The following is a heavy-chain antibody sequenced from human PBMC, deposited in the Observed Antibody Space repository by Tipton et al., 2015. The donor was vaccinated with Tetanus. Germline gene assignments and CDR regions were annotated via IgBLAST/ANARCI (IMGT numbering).Heavy chain of an antibody. D-gene: IGHD5-12*01. CDR2: ISSSGST. J-gene: IGHJ2*01. V-gene: IGHV4-61*03. CDR1: GGSLRDGDHY. CDR3: VRAKLRRGFSGYLYYDL. Sequence: TLSLTCTVSGGSLRDGDHYWSWIRQPPGKGLEWLAYISSSGSTNSNYSLKSRITISRDTSKNRFSLKLTSVTAADSAIYYCVRAKLRRGFSGYLYYDLWGRGTLVTVSS.